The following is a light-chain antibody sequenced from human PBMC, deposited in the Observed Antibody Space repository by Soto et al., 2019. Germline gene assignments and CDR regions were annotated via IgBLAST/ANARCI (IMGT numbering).Light chain of an antibody. J-gene: IGKJ1*01. CDR3: KHYNSYSEA. Sequence: DIQMTQSPSTLSGSVGDRVAITCRASQTISSWLAWYQQKPGKAHKLLIYKASTLKSGAQSRFSGSGSGTEFTLTISSLQPDDFATYYCKHYNSYSEAVGQGTQVDIK. CDR1: QTISSW. CDR2: KAS. V-gene: IGKV1-5*03.